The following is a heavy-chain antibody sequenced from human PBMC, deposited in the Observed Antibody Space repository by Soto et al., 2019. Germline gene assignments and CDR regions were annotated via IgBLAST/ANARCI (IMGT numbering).Heavy chain of an antibody. Sequence: GSLRLSCAASRSTFSSYAIIWVLQTPGKGLEWVSAISGSGGSTYYADSVRGRFTISRDNSKNTLYLQMNSLRAEDTAVYYCAKDDYYDSSGSAKYWGQGTLVTVSS. CDR1: RSTFSSYA. D-gene: IGHD3-22*01. V-gene: IGHV3-23*01. J-gene: IGHJ4*02. CDR3: AKDDYYDSSGSAKY. CDR2: ISGSGGST.